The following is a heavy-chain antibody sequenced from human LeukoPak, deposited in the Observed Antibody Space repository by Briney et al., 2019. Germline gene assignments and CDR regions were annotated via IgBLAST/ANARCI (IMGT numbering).Heavy chain of an antibody. CDR2: ISSTSTYL. D-gene: IGHD3-9*01. CDR3: ASNLAPRDIFSDAFDI. CDR1: GFTFSSYS. Sequence: GGPLRLSCAASGFTFSSYSMNWVRPAPGKGLDWVSSISSTSTYLYYADSVKGRFTISRDNAKSSLYLQMNSLRAEDTALYYCASNLAPRDIFSDAFDIWGQGTMVTVSS. V-gene: IGHV3-21*01. J-gene: IGHJ3*02.